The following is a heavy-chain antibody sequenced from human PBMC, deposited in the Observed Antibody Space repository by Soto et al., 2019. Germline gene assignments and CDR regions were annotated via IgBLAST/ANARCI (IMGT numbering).Heavy chain of an antibody. CDR2: IYPGDSDT. J-gene: IGHJ6*02. CDR3: ARNLVGYCSSTSCPNKYYYYYGMDF. Sequence: LGESLKISCKGSGYSFTSYWIGWVRQMPGKGLEWMGIIYPGDSDTRYSPSFQGQVTISADKSISTAYLQWSSLKASDTAMYYCARNLVGYCSSTSCPNKYYYYYGMDFWGQGTTVTVS. D-gene: IGHD2-2*01. V-gene: IGHV5-51*01. CDR1: GYSFTSYW.